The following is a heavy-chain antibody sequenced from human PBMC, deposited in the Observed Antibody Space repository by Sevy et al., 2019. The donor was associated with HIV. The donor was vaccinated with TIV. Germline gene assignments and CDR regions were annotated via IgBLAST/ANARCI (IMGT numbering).Heavy chain of an antibody. Sequence: SETLSLTCTVSGGSISSYYWSWIRQPPGKGLEWIGYIYYSGSTNYNPSLKSRVTISVDTSKNQFSLKLSSVTAADTAVYYCAGRAYYGSGSYAFDIWGQGTMVTVSS. CDR1: GGSISSYY. V-gene: IGHV4-59*01. D-gene: IGHD3-10*01. J-gene: IGHJ3*02. CDR3: AGRAYYGSGSYAFDI. CDR2: IYYSGST.